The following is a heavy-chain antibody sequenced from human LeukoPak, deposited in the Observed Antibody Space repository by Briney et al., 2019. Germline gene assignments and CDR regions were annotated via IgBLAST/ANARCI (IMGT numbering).Heavy chain of an antibody. CDR3: ARGDSSSWSFKI. J-gene: IGHJ4*02. D-gene: IGHD6-13*01. Sequence: PSETLSLTCTVSGGSISSGAYYWGWIRQPPGKGLEWIGHIYYTGSSYYNPSLKSRVTISVDTSKSQFSLKLSSVTAADTAVYYCARGDSSSWSFKIWGQGTLVTVSS. CDR2: IYYTGSS. CDR1: GGSISSGAYY. V-gene: IGHV4-30-4*01.